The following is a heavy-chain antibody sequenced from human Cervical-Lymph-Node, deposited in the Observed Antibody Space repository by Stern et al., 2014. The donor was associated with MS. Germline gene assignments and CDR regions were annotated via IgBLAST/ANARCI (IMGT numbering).Heavy chain of an antibody. D-gene: IGHD4-17*01. Sequence: EVQLVESGGGLVQPGRSLRLSCAASGFIFGDYAMHWVRQAPGKGLEWVSTISWNSAIIGYAASVKGRFTISRDNAKNSLYLQMDSLRAEDTAFYYCTKGGESTSDSWGQGTLVTVSS. CDR3: TKGGESTSDS. CDR2: ISWNSAII. V-gene: IGHV3-9*01. CDR1: GFIFGDYA. J-gene: IGHJ4*02.